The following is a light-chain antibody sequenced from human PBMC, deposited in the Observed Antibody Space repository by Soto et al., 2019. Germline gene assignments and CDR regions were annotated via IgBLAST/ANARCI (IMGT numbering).Light chain of an antibody. CDR1: SGHSSYI. V-gene: IGLV4-60*02. CDR2: LEGSGSY. J-gene: IGLJ3*02. CDR3: ETWDFNTRV. Sequence: QSVLTQSSSASASLGSSVKLTCTLSSGHSSYIIAWHQQQPGKAPRYLMKLEGSGSYNKGSGVPDRFSGSSSGADRYLTISSLQFEDEADYDCETWDFNTRVFGGGTKVTVL.